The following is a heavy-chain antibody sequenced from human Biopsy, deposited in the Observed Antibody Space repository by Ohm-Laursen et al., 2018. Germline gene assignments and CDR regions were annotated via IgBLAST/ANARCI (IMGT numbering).Heavy chain of an antibody. CDR2: IYYSWTT. CDR1: GGSVRSPDHR. J-gene: IGHJ4*02. D-gene: IGHD3-10*01. CDR3: ARAYFYGMGTSNCFLDS. V-gene: IGHV4-30-4*02. Sequence: SDTLSLTCTVSGGSVRSPDHRRNWVRRAPGKGLEWIGNIYYSWTTLYNPSLSGRVTMDLDRSTNQFFLKLKSVTSAVTAVYFCARAYFYGMGTSNCFLDSWGQGALVTVSS.